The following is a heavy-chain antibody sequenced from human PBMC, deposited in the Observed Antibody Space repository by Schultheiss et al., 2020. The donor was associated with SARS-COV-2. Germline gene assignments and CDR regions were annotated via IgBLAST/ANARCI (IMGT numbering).Heavy chain of an antibody. D-gene: IGHD5-18*01. V-gene: IGHV4-34*01. Sequence: SETLSLTCTVSGGSISSYYWSWIRQPPGKGLEWIGEINHSGSTNYNPSLKSRVTISVDTSKNQFSLQLNSVTPEDTAVYYCAGSSKKDTAMPPGGSFYYFDYWGQGTLVTVSS. CDR3: AGSSKKDTAMPPGGSFYYFDY. CDR2: INHSGST. CDR1: GGSISSYY. J-gene: IGHJ4*02.